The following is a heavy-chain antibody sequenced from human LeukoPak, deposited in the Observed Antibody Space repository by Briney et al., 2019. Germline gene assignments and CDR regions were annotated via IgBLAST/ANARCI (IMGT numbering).Heavy chain of an antibody. V-gene: IGHV1-69*01. Sequence: LVKVSCKASGGTFSSYAISWVRQAPGQGLEWMGGIIPIFGTANYAQKFQGRVTITADESTSTAYMELSSLRSEDTAVYYCARDGPLTTVTTSGGYYFDYWGQGTLVTVSS. CDR1: GGTFSSYA. D-gene: IGHD4-11*01. J-gene: IGHJ4*02. CDR3: ARDGPLTTVTTSGGYYFDY. CDR2: IIPIFGTA.